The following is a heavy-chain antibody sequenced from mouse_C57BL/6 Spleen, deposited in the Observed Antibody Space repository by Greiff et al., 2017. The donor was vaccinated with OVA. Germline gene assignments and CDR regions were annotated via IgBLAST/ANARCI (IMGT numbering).Heavy chain of an antibody. CDR3: ARDYEDAMDY. J-gene: IGHJ4*01. CDR1: GYSFTGYY. V-gene: IGHV1-42*01. CDR2: INPSTGGT. Sequence: EVQLVESGPELVKPGASVKISCKASGYSFTGYYMNWVKQSPEKSLEWIGEINPSTGGTTYNQKFKAKATLTVDKSSSTAYMQLKSLTSEDSAVYYCARDYEDAMDYWGQGTSVTVSS. D-gene: IGHD2-4*01.